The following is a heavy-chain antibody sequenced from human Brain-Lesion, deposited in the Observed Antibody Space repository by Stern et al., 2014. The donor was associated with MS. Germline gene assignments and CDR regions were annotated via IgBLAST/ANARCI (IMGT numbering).Heavy chain of an antibody. D-gene: IGHD2-2*01. Sequence: QVQLVESGPGLVKPSQTLSLSCTVSGGSISSGGYYWSWIRQPAGKGLGWIGRIFNSGSTSSNPSPQSLVPLSLDPSKNQFPLRLNSMTAADTAVYYCARGRVVPGFQYYATDVWGQGTTVIVSS. J-gene: IGHJ6*02. CDR2: IFNSGST. CDR1: GGSISSGGYY. V-gene: IGHV4-61*02. CDR3: ARGRVVPGFQYYATDV.